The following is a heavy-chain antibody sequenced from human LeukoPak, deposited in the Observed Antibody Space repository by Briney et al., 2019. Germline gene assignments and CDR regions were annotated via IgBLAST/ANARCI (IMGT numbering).Heavy chain of an antibody. CDR1: GGSISSHY. CDR3: ASYDSSGYTFDY. J-gene: IGHJ4*02. V-gene: IGHV4-59*11. CDR2: IYYSGST. D-gene: IGHD3-22*01. Sequence: SETLSLTCTVSGGSISSHYWSWIRQPPGKGLEWIGYIYYSGSTNYNPSLKSRVTISVDTSKNQFSLKLSFVTAADTAVYYCASYDSSGYTFDYWGQGTLVTVSS.